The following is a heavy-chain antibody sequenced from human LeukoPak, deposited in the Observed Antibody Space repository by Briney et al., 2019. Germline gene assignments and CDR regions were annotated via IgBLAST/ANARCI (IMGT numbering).Heavy chain of an antibody. CDR2: ISPNSSDT. D-gene: IGHD1-26*01. Sequence: ASVTLSCKASGYTLTAYYIHWVRQAPGQGLEWMGWISPNSSDTHYPQKFQGRVTMTTDTPISTVYMALSSLRSDDTAMYYCARIISYGGSDGFDLWGQGTMVTVSS. J-gene: IGHJ3*01. CDR3: ARIISYGGSDGFDL. V-gene: IGHV1-2*02. CDR1: GYTLTAYY.